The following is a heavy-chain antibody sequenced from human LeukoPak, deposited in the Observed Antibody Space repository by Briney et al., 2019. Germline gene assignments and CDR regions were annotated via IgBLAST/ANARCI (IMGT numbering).Heavy chain of an antibody. CDR3: AKESYYDSGAAFDI. CDR1: GFTFSSYV. Sequence: PGGSLRLSCAASGFTFSSYVMHWVRQAPGKGLEWVAFISYDGSNKYYADSVKGRFTISRDNSKNTLYLQMNSLRAEDTAVYYCAKESYYDSGAAFDIWGQGTMVTVSS. J-gene: IGHJ3*02. V-gene: IGHV3-30*04. CDR2: ISYDGSNK. D-gene: IGHD3-22*01.